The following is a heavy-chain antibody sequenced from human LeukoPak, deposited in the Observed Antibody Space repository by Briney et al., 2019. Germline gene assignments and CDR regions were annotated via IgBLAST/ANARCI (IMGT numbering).Heavy chain of an antibody. CDR1: GFTFSSYS. Sequence: GGSLRLSCAASGFTFSSYSMNWVRRAPGKGLEWVSSISSSSSYIYYADSVKGRFTISRDNAKNSLYLQMNSLRAEDTAVYYCARDSGIVVVVAATSFDYWGQGTLVTVSS. V-gene: IGHV3-21*01. CDR2: ISSSSSYI. D-gene: IGHD2-15*01. CDR3: ARDSGIVVVVAATSFDY. J-gene: IGHJ4*02.